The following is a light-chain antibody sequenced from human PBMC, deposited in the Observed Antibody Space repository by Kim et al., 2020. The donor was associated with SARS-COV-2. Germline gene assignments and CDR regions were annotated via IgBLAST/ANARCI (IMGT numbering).Light chain of an antibody. J-gene: IGKJ4*01. V-gene: IGKV1-33*01. CDR2: DAS. CDR3: QRYDNLPLT. CDR1: QDISIY. Sequence: DIQMTQSPSSLSASVGDRVTITCQASQDISIYLNWYQHKLGRAPKLLIYDASNLETGVPSRFSGSGSGTDFTFTISSLQPEDIATYCCQRYDNLPLTFGGGTKVDIK.